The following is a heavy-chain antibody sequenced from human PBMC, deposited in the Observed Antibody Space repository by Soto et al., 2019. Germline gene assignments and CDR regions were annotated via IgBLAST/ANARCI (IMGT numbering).Heavy chain of an antibody. CDR2: FSFDGNYK. CDR3: VKDDLHTGSYENWHCEL. D-gene: IGHD1-26*01. Sequence: QVQLVESGGGVVQPGRSLRLSCVGSGFTFSSYGMHWVRQAPGKGLEGLAVFSFDGNYKYHADSVKRRFTISRDNSKNTLFLKMSRQRPEDTAVYYSVKDDLHTGSYENWHCELWGRGTLVTVSS. J-gene: IGHJ2*01. V-gene: IGHV3-30*18. CDR1: GFTFSSYG.